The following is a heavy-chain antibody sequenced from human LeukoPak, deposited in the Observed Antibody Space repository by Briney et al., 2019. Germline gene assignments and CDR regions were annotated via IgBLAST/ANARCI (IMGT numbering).Heavy chain of an antibody. CDR1: GFTFSSYA. V-gene: IGHV3-23*01. CDR2: ISSSGSRT. J-gene: IGHJ4*02. Sequence: GGSLRLSCAASGFTFSSYAMSWVRQAPGKGLEWVSGISSSGSRTNYADSVKGRFTISRENSKKTLYLQMNSLRAEDTAVYYCARDCSGGSCSLPDYWGQGTLVT. CDR3: ARDCSGGSCSLPDY. D-gene: IGHD2-15*01.